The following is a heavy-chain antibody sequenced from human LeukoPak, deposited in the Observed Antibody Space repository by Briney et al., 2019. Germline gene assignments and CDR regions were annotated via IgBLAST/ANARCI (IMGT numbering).Heavy chain of an antibody. V-gene: IGHV3-21*01. CDR2: ISSSSSYI. D-gene: IGHD3-22*01. CDR1: GFTFSSYS. J-gene: IGHJ4*02. Sequence: GGSLRLSCAASGFTFSSYSMNWVRQAPGKGLEWVSSISSSSSYIYYADSVKGRFTISRDNAKNSLYLQMSSLRAEDTALYYCARAYHFENGGYYRHFDFWGQGTLVIVSS. CDR3: ARAYHFENGGYYRHFDF.